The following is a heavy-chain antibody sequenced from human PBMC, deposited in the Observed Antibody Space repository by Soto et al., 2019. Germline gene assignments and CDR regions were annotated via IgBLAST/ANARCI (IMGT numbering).Heavy chain of an antibody. CDR1: GGSISSSSYY. CDR3: ASGAVIREVWSGYSHYYHGMDV. Sequence: SETLSLTCTVSGGSISSSSYYWGWIRQPPGKGLEWIGSIYYSGSTYYNPSLKSRVTISVDTSQNQFSLKLSSVTAADTAVYYCASGAVIREVWSGYSHYYHGMDVWGQGTTVTVSS. V-gene: IGHV4-39*01. CDR2: IYYSGST. J-gene: IGHJ6*02. D-gene: IGHD3-3*01.